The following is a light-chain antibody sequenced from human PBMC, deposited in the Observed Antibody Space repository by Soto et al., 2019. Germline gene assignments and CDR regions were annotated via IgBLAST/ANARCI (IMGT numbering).Light chain of an antibody. CDR3: SSYTARGTRV. CDR2: EVG. J-gene: IGLJ1*01. Sequence: QSVLTQPASVSGSPGQSITISCTGTSSDVGSYNLVSWYQQHPGKAPKLLIYEVGNRPSGVSFRFSGSKSGNTASLTISGLQAEDEADYYCSSYTARGTRVFGTGTKLTVL. CDR1: SSDVGSYNL. V-gene: IGLV2-14*02.